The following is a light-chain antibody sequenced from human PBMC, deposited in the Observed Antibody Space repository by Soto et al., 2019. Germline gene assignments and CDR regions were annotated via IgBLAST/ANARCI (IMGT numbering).Light chain of an antibody. CDR2: GAS. J-gene: IGKJ1*01. V-gene: IGKV3-15*01. CDR3: QQYNDWLWT. Sequence: ETTLTQSPATLSASPGERVTLSCRATQSVTYNLAWYQQKPGQAPRLLIYGASTRRTGIPARFSGRGSGTEFTLTITSLQSEDFAVYYCQQYNDWLWTFGQGTKVEIK. CDR1: QSVTYN.